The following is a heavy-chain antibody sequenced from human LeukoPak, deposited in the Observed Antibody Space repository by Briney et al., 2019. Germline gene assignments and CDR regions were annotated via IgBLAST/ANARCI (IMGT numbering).Heavy chain of an antibody. J-gene: IGHJ3*02. V-gene: IGHV1-18*01. CDR1: GYTFTSYG. Sequence: ASVKVSCKASGYTFTSYGISWVRQAPGQGLEWMGWISAYNGNTNYAQKLQGRVTMTTDTSTSTAYMELRSLRSDDTAVYYCARVWLRQQLVRAFDIWGQGTMVTVSS. D-gene: IGHD6-13*01. CDR3: ARVWLRQQLVRAFDI. CDR2: ISAYNGNT.